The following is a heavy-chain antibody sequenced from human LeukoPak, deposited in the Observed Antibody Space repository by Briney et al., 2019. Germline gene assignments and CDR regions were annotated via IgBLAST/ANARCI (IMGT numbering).Heavy chain of an antibody. CDR2: INPNSGGT. Sequence: ASVKVSCKASGYTFTGYYMHWVRQAPGQGLEWMGWINPNSGGTNYALKFQGRVTMTRDTSISTAYMELSRLRSDDAAVYYCARVSSSWSVYFDYWGQGTLVTVSS. CDR3: ARVSSSWSVYFDY. CDR1: GYTFTGYY. D-gene: IGHD6-13*01. J-gene: IGHJ4*02. V-gene: IGHV1-2*02.